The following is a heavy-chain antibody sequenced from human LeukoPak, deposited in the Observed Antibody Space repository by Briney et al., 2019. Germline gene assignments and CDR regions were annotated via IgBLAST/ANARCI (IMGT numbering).Heavy chain of an antibody. V-gene: IGHV1-69*01. Sequence: SVKVSCKASGGTFTSYAISWVRQAPGQGIEWMGGIIPIFGTAKYAQKFQGRVTITADESTSTAYMELSSLRSEDTAVYCCATTYYYDRWGRAFDIWAQGTMVTVSS. CDR1: GGTFTSYA. CDR3: ATTYYYDRWGRAFDI. D-gene: IGHD3-22*01. J-gene: IGHJ3*02. CDR2: IIPIFGTA.